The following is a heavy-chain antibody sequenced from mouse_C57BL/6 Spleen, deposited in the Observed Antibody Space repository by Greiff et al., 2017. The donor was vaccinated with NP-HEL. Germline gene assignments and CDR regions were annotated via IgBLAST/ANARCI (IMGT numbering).Heavy chain of an antibody. Sequence: EVQVVESGGGLVQPGGSLKLSCAASGFTFSDYYMYWVRQTPEKRLEWVAYISNGGGSTYYPDTVKGRFTISRDNAKNTLYLQMSRLKSEDTAMYYCARHTPDYYGSSYGYFDVWGTGTTVTVSS. CDR2: ISNGGGST. CDR1: GFTFSDYY. J-gene: IGHJ1*03. V-gene: IGHV5-12*01. D-gene: IGHD1-1*01. CDR3: ARHTPDYYGSSYGYFDV.